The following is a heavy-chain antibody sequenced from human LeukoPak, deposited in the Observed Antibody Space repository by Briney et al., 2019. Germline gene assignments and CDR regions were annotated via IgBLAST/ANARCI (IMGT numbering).Heavy chain of an antibody. CDR3: SKFDEVWSGYSGY. J-gene: IGHJ4*02. CDR2: INPNSGAT. V-gene: IGHV1-2*02. D-gene: IGHD3-3*01. CDR1: GYTFTAYY. Sequence: ASVKVSCKASGYTFTAYYMHWVRQAPGQGLEWVGWINPNSGATNHAQRFQGRVTMTRDTSINTAYMELSRLTSDDTAVHYCSKFDEVWSGYSGYWGQGTLVTVSS.